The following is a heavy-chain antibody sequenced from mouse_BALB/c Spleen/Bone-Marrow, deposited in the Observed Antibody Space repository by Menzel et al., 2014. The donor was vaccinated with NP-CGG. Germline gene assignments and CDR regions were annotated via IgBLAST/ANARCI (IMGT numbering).Heavy chain of an antibody. D-gene: IGHD2-1*01. J-gene: IGHJ1*01. CDR1: GFTFSDYY. V-gene: IGHV7-3*02. Sequence: EVKLMESGGGLVQPGGSLRLSCATSGFTFSDYYMSWVRQPPGKALEWLGFIRNKANGYTTEYSASVKGWFTISRDNSHSILYLQMNTLRAEDSATYYCARDTNYGNYYWYFDVWGAGTTVTVSS. CDR3: ARDTNYGNYYWYFDV. CDR2: IRNKANGYTT.